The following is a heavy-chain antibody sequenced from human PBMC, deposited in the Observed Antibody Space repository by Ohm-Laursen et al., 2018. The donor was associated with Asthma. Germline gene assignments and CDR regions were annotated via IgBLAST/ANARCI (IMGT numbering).Heavy chain of an antibody. J-gene: IGHJ1*01. V-gene: IGHV3-21*01. CDR2: ISTASRFI. CDR1: GYTFSRYS. CDR3: ARIGPEWELPGREYSLHH. Sequence: SLRLSCAPSGYTFSRYSIHWVRQIPGKGLEWVASISTASRFIYYADSVRGRFTTSRDNARHSVYLQMNSLRAEGTALYYCARIGPEWELPGREYSLHHWGEGTLVTVSS. D-gene: IGHD1-26*01.